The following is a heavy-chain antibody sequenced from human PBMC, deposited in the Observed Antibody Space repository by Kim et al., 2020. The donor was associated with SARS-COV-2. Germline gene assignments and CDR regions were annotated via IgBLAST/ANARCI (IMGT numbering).Heavy chain of an antibody. CDR1: GFTFSSYG. CDR3: AKGLLPRRLSKAGYYYYG. CDR2: ISYDGSNK. D-gene: IGHD2-15*01. V-gene: IGHV3-30*18. J-gene: IGHJ6*01. Sequence: GGSLRLSCAASGFTFSSYGMHWVRQAPGKGLEWVAVISYDGSNKYYADSVKGRFTISRDNSKNTLYLQMNSLRAEDTAVYYCAKGLLPRRLSKAGYYYYG.